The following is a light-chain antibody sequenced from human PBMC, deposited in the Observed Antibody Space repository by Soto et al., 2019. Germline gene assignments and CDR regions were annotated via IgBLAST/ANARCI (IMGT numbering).Light chain of an antibody. Sequence: EIVLTQSPGTLSLSPGERATLSCRASQSVSNSHLAWHQQKPGQAPRLLIFGVSNRAAGIPDRFSGSGSGTDFTLTIYRLEPEDYVVYYCQQYDKSPLTFGGGTKVEIK. CDR3: QQYDKSPLT. J-gene: IGKJ4*01. CDR2: GVS. V-gene: IGKV3-20*01. CDR1: QSVSNSH.